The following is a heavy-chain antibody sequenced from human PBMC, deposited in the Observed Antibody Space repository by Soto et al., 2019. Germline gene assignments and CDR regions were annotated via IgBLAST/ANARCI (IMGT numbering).Heavy chain of an antibody. D-gene: IGHD2-2*01. J-gene: IGHJ4*02. CDR2: INSDGSST. CDR3: ARDKGIVVVPAATIAAAGVDY. CDR1: GFTFSSYW. Sequence: EVQLVESGGGLVQPGGSLRLSCAAPGFTFSSYWMHWVRQAPGKGLVWVSRINSDGSSTSYADSVKGRFTISRDNAKNTLYLQMNSLRAEDTAVYYCARDKGIVVVPAATIAAAGVDYWGQGTLVTVSS. V-gene: IGHV3-74*01.